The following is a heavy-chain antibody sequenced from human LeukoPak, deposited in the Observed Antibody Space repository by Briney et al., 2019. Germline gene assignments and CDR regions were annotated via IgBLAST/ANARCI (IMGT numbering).Heavy chain of an antibody. J-gene: IGHJ4*02. Sequence: PGGSLRLSCAVSGFTFSTYAVNWVRQAPGKGLEWVSTISGSGGSTYYADSVKGRFTISRDNSRNTLYLQMNSLRAEDTAVYYCAKRDASSWSNFDYWGQGTLVTVSS. CDR1: GFTFSTYA. D-gene: IGHD6-13*01. CDR2: ISGSGGST. CDR3: AKRDASSWSNFDY. V-gene: IGHV3-23*01.